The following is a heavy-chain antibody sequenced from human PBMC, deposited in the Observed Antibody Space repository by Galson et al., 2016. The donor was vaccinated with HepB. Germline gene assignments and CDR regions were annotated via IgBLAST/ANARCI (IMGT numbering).Heavy chain of an antibody. CDR3: ARDRHLFGSDFYYPSY. CDR2: ITTFNGNR. Sequence: SVKVSCKASGYTFTSYNINWVRQAPGQGLEWMGWITTFNGNRNYAQKFHDRVTMTTDTSTTTVYMELRSLRSDDTAIYYCARDRHLFGSDFYYPSYWGQGTLVTVSS. J-gene: IGHJ4*02. CDR1: GYTFTSYN. V-gene: IGHV1-18*01. D-gene: IGHD3-10*01.